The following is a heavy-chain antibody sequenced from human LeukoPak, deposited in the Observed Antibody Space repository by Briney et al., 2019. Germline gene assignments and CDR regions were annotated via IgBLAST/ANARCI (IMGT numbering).Heavy chain of an antibody. V-gene: IGHV1-18*04. Sequence: GSVKVSCKASGYTFTGYYMHWVRQAPGQGLEWMGWISAYNGNTNYAQKLQGRGTMTTDTSTSTAYMELRSLRSDDTAVYYCARDRRSGSYSLYYYYYMDVWGKGTTVTISS. J-gene: IGHJ6*03. CDR1: GYTFTGYY. CDR3: ARDRRSGSYSLYYYYYMDV. CDR2: ISAYNGNT. D-gene: IGHD1-26*01.